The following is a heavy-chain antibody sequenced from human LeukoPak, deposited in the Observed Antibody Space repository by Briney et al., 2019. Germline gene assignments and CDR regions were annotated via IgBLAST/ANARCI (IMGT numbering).Heavy chain of an antibody. D-gene: IGHD3-10*01. CDR3: AKGRSAVLLWFGEFS. CDR1: GFTFSSYA. V-gene: IGHV3-23*01. Sequence: PGGSLRLSCAASGFTFSSYAMSWVRQAPGKGLELVSAISGSGGSTYYADSVKGRFTTSRDNSKNTLYLQMNSLRAEDTAVYYCAKGRSAVLLWFGEFSWGQGTLVTVSS. CDR2: ISGSGGST. J-gene: IGHJ5*02.